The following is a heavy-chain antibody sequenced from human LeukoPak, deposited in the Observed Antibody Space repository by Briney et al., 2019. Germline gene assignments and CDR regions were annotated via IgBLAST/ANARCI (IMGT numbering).Heavy chain of an antibody. Sequence: SETLSLTCTVSGGSISSHYWSWIRQPPGKGLEWIGYIYYSGSTNYNPSLKSRVTISVDTSKNQFSLKLSSVTAADTAVYYCARERYDSSGYYDYWGQGTLVTVSS. D-gene: IGHD3-22*01. CDR1: GGSISSHY. J-gene: IGHJ4*02. CDR2: IYYSGST. V-gene: IGHV4-59*11. CDR3: ARERYDSSGYYDY.